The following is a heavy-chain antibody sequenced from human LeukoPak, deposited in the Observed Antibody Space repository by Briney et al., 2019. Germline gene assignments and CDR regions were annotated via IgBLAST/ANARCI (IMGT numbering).Heavy chain of an antibody. Sequence: GGSLRLSCAASGFTVSNNYMSWVRQAPWKGLEWVSVLYSGGNTYYTDSVKGRFAISRDYSRNTVYLQMNSLRAEDTAVYYCARGSGFGELFPYAFDIWGQGTVVTVSS. D-gene: IGHD3-10*01. J-gene: IGHJ3*02. V-gene: IGHV3-53*01. CDR2: LYSGGNT. CDR3: ARGSGFGELFPYAFDI. CDR1: GFTVSNNY.